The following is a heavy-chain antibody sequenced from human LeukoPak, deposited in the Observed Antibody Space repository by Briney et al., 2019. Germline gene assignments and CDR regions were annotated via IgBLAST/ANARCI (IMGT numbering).Heavy chain of an antibody. CDR2: ISFNSGSI. CDR1: GFTFDDYA. Sequence: GGSLRLSCAASGFTFDDYAIHWVRQAPGKGLEWVSGISFNSGSIGYADSVKGRFTISRDNSKNTLYLQMNSLRAEDTAVYYCAKKSRGSGSYYGDYWGQGILVTVSS. CDR3: AKKSRGSGSYYGDY. J-gene: IGHJ4*02. V-gene: IGHV3-9*01. D-gene: IGHD3-10*01.